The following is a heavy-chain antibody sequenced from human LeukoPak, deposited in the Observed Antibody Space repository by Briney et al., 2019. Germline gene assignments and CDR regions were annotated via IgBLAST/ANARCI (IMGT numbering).Heavy chain of an antibody. J-gene: IGHJ4*02. CDR1: GYTFTDYG. D-gene: IGHD4-17*01. CDR2: ISVYNGNT. CDR3: ARGTGNYGDPASFDY. V-gene: IGHV1-18*01. Sequence: ATVKVSCKASGYTFTDYGISWVRQAPGQGLEWMGWISVYNGNTNYAQKVQGRVTMTTDTSTSTAYMVLRSLRSDDTAKYYCARGTGNYGDPASFDYWGQGTLVTVSS.